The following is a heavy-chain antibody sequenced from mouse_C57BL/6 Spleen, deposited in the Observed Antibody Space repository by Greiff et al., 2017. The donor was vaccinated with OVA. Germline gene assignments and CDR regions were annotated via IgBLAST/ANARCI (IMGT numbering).Heavy chain of an antibody. D-gene: IGHD2-4*01. V-gene: IGHV1-80*01. CDR2: IYPGDGDT. CDR3: ARSPPYYDYDWFAY. CDR1: GYAFSSYW. J-gene: IGHJ3*01. Sequence: QVQLKESGAELVKPGASVKISCKASGYAFSSYWMNWVKQRPGKGLEWIGQIYPGDGDTNYNGKFKSKATLTADKSSSTAYMQLSSLTSEDSAVYFCARSPPYYDYDWFAYWGQGTLVTVSA.